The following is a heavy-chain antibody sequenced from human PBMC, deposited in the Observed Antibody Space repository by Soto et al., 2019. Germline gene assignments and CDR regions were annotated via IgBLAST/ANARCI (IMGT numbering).Heavy chain of an antibody. J-gene: IGHJ4*02. V-gene: IGHV3-23*01. D-gene: IGHD3-9*01. CDR1: VLTFRTNA. Sequence: PXGSLRPSCAASVLTFRTNAMSWVRQAPGKGLEWVSAISASGGTTYYADSVKGRFTISRDNSKNTLYLQINSLIAEDTAVYYCAKSRYYSGYLLAFDYWGQGTLVTVSS. CDR3: AKSRYYSGYLLAFDY. CDR2: ISASGGTT.